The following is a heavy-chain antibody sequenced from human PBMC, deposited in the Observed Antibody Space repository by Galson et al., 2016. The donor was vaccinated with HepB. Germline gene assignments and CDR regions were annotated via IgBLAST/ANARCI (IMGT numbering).Heavy chain of an antibody. D-gene: IGHD2-21*02. CDR1: GYTFTSYW. CDR2: IYPGDSDT. CDR3: ARQKWCGGDCPEANAFDI. Sequence: QSGAEVKKPGESLKISCKGSGYTFTSYWIVWVRQMPGKGLEWMGFIYPGDSDTTYSPSFQGQVTISADKSISTAYLQWSSLKASDTAIYYCARQKWCGGDCPEANAFDIWGQGTMVTVSS. V-gene: IGHV5-51*01. J-gene: IGHJ3*02.